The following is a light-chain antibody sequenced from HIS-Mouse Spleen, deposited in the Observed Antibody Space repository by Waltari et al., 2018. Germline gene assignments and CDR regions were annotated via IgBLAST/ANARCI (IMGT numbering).Light chain of an antibody. CDR2: LGS. CDR3: MQALQTPT. J-gene: IGKJ5*01. Sequence: DIVMTQSPLSLPVTLGEPASISCSASQSLLHSNGYNYLHWYLQKPGQAPQLLIYLGSNRASGVPDRFSGSGSGTDFTLKISRVEAEDVGVYYCMQALQTPTFGQGTRLEIK. V-gene: IGKV2-28*01. CDR1: QSLLHSNGYNY.